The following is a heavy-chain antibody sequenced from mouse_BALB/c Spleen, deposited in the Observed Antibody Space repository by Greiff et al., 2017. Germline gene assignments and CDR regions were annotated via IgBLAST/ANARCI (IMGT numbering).Heavy chain of an antibody. Sequence: EVQLQQSGAELVRSGASVKLSCTASGFNIKDYYMHWVKQRPEQGLEWIGWIDPENGDTEYAPKFQGKATMTADTSSNTAYLQLSSLTSEDTAVYYCNGYYCKGAWFAYWGQGTLVTVSA. D-gene: IGHD2-1*01. CDR3: NGYYCKGAWFAY. CDR1: GFNIKDYY. J-gene: IGHJ3*01. V-gene: IGHV14-4*02. CDR2: IDPENGDT.